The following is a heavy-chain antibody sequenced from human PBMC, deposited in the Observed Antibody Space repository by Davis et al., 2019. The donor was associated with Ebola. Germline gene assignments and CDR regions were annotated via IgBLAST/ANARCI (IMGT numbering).Heavy chain of an antibody. Sequence: GESLKISCAASGFTVSGNYMSWVRQAPGKGLEWVSGISVTGDSTSYADSVRGRFTISRDNSKNTLYLQMISLRVEDTALYYCARDVADASGNWFDPWGPGTLVTVSS. CDR3: ARDVADASGNWFDP. V-gene: IGHV3-23*01. CDR2: ISVTGDST. J-gene: IGHJ5*02. D-gene: IGHD2-21*01. CDR1: GFTVSGNY.